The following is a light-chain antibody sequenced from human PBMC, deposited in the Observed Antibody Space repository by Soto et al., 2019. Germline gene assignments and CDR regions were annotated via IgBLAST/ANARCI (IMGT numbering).Light chain of an antibody. CDR2: AAS. CDR3: QQLNSYPQNT. V-gene: IGKV1-9*01. J-gene: IGKJ2*01. Sequence: DIQLTQSPSFLSASVGDRVTITCRASQGISSYLAWYQQKPGKAPKLLNYAASNLQSGVPSRFSGSGSGTEFTLTISSLQPEDFATYYCQQLNSYPQNTFVQGTKLEIK. CDR1: QGISSY.